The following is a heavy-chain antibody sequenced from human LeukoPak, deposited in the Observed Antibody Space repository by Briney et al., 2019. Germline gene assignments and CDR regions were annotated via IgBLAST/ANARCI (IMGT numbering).Heavy chain of an antibody. CDR3: ATYGGR. CDR1: RFALCGSS. CDR2: IRSSGSPI. V-gene: IGHV3-48*02. J-gene: IGHJ4*02. Sequence: PGGSLRLSSAAPRFALCGSSTDCGRQAPGKGLEWVSYIRSSGSPIYYADSVKGRFTISSANAKDSLYLQMNSLRDEDAAIYYCATYGGRWGQATLVTVSS. D-gene: IGHD3-10*01.